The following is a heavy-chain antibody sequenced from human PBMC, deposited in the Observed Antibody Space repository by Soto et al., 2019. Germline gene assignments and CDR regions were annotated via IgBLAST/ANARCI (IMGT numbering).Heavy chain of an antibody. Sequence: EVQLVESGGGLVQPGGSLRLSCAASGFTFSSYAMHWVRQAPGKGLEYVSAISSNGGSTYYANSVRGRFTISRDNSKNKLYIQLGSMRAEDMDVYYCAREEYCSSTSCYSFDYWGQGTLVTVSS. CDR2: ISSNGGST. CDR1: GFTFSSYA. J-gene: IGHJ4*02. V-gene: IGHV3-64*01. CDR3: AREEYCSSTSCYSFDY. D-gene: IGHD2-2*01.